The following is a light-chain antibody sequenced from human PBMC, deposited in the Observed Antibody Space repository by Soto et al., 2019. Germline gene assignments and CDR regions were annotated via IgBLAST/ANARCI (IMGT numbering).Light chain of an antibody. CDR3: RSYTSSSPLGV. J-gene: IGLJ1*01. V-gene: IGLV2-14*01. CDR1: SSDVGGYNY. Sequence: QSALTQPASVSGSPGQSITISCTGTSSDVGGYNYVSWYQQHPGTPPKLMIYEVNKRPSGVSNRFSGSNSGSTAALTISGLQDEDEADYYCRSYTSSSPLGVFGTGTKLTVL. CDR2: EVN.